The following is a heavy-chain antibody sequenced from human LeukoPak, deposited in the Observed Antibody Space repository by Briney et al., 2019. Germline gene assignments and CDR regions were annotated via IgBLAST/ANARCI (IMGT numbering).Heavy chain of an antibody. CDR3: ARARGRWHLLPLDF. D-gene: IGHD1-26*01. CDR1: GFIFSNYE. J-gene: IGHJ4*02. Sequence: GGSLRLSCAASGFIFSNYEINWVRQAPGKGLEWVSYISSSGSTISHADSVKGRFTISRDNAKNSLYLQMNSLRVEDTAVYYCARARGRWHLLPLDFWGQGTLVTVSS. CDR2: ISSSGSTI. V-gene: IGHV3-48*03.